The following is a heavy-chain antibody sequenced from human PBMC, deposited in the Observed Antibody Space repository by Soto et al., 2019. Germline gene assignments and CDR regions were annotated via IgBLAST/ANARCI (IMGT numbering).Heavy chain of an antibody. CDR3: VRDGVISPAQLDY. Sequence: EVQLVESGGGLVQPGGSLRLSCTASGFIFSDFWMHWVRQAPGKGLEWVADINQDGSEKYYLDSVKGRLTTSRDNAKNSLYLQMSSLRAEDTGVYYCVRDGVISPAQLDYWGQGTLVTVSS. CDR1: GFIFSDFW. CDR2: INQDGSEK. D-gene: IGHD5-18*01. V-gene: IGHV3-7*01. J-gene: IGHJ4*02.